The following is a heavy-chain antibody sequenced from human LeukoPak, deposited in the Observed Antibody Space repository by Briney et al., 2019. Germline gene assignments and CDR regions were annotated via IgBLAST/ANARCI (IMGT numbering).Heavy chain of an antibody. V-gene: IGHV3-53*01. Sequence: GGSLGLSCAVSGFTVSGNYMSWVRHAPGKGLEWVSLIYSGGTTYYADSVKGRFTISRDNSKNTLYLQMNSLRAEDTAVYYCARRAGGYSHPYDYWGQGILVTVSS. CDR2: IYSGGTT. D-gene: IGHD4-23*01. CDR1: GFTVSGNY. CDR3: ARRAGGYSHPYDY. J-gene: IGHJ4*02.